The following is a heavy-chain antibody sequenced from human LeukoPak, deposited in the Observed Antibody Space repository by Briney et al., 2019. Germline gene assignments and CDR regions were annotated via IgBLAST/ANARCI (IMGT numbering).Heavy chain of an antibody. D-gene: IGHD5-18*01. J-gene: IGHJ4*02. CDR2: ISSSGSTI. CDR1: GFTFSSYE. CDR3: ANREGGYTYDPFDY. V-gene: IGHV3-48*03. Sequence: GGSLRLSCAASGFTFSSYEMNWVHQAPGKGLEWVSYISSSGSTIYYADSVKGRFTISRDNAKNSLYLQMNSLRAEDTAVYYCANREGGYTYDPFDYWGQGTLVTVSS.